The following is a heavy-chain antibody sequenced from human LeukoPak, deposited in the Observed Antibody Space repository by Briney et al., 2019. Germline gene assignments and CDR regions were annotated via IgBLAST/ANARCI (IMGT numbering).Heavy chain of an antibody. CDR1: GGSLSSGGYY. J-gene: IGHJ3*02. V-gene: IGHV4-30-4*08. D-gene: IGHD1-1*01. CDR3: ARPNWHDARLGAFNI. Sequence: SGTLSLPRTFSGGSLSSGGYYWSWDPPPPGEGPGGVGYIYYSGSTYYNPSLKSRVTISVDTSKNHFSLKLTSVTAADTAVYYCARPNWHDARLGAFNIWGQGTMVTVSS. CDR2: IYYSGST.